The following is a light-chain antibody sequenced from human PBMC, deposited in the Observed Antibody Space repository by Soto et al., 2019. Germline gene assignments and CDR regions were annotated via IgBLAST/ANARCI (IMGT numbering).Light chain of an antibody. Sequence: QSALTQPASVSGSPGQSITISCTGTSSDVGGYNYVSWYQQHPGKAPKLMIYDVSNRPSGVSNRFSGSKSGNTASLTISGLQAEDEADYYCISYTSSSFGVFGGGTKLTVL. V-gene: IGLV2-14*01. CDR2: DVS. CDR3: ISYTSSSFGV. J-gene: IGLJ2*01. CDR1: SSDVGGYNY.